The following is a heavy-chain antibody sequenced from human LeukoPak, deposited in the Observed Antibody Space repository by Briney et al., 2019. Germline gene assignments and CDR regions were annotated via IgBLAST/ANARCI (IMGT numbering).Heavy chain of an antibody. D-gene: IGHD3-22*01. Sequence: SETLSLTCTVSSGSISTSNYYWGWVRQPPGKALEWIGNIFYSGSTYYSPSLKSRVTISLDTSKNQFSLNLSSVTAADTAVYYCATSGGGYGSYYYYMDVWGKGTTVTISS. CDR2: IFYSGST. CDR1: SGSISTSNYY. J-gene: IGHJ6*03. V-gene: IGHV4-39*07. CDR3: ATSGGGYGSYYYYMDV.